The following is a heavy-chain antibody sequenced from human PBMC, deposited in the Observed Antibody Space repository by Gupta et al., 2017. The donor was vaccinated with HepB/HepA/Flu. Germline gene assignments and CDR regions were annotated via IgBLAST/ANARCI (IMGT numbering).Heavy chain of an antibody. CDR2: INNSGSS. V-gene: IGHV4-34*01. Sequence: QVQLQPMGAGLLRPAQTLSLTCAVYGGSFSGYYWSWVRQPPGKGLEWIGEINNSGSSNDYPTLKSRVTIAVDTSKIQLSMNIRSVTAADAAVYDGAIGFYSSYDYWGQGTLVTVSS. CDR1: GGSFSGYY. J-gene: IGHJ4*02. CDR3: AIGFYSSYDY. D-gene: IGHD6-6*01.